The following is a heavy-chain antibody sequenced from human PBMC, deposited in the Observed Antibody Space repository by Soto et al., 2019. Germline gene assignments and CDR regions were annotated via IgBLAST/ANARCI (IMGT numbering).Heavy chain of an antibody. V-gene: IGHV3-23*01. CDR1: GFTFSSYA. D-gene: IGHD3-10*01. CDR2: ISGSGGST. Sequence: EVQLLESGGGLVQPGGSLRLSCAASGFTFSSYAMSWVRQAPGKGLEWVSAISGSGGSTYYADSVKGRFTISRDNSKNTLYLQMNSLRAEDTAVYNCAKASRGRPGYYYYYGMDVWGQGTTVTVSS. J-gene: IGHJ6*02. CDR3: AKASRGRPGYYYYYGMDV.